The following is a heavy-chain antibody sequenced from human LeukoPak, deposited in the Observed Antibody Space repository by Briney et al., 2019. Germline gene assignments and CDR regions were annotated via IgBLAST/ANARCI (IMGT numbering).Heavy chain of an antibody. CDR1: GFTFSSYA. Sequence: GGSLRLSCAASGFTFSSYAMSWVRQAPGKGLEWVSSIFGSGSTTYYADSVKGRFTSSRDNSKNTLYLQMNSPRAEDTAVYYCAKDLVATIGNLDYWGQGTLVTVSS. V-gene: IGHV3-23*01. CDR2: IFGSGSTT. D-gene: IGHD5-12*01. J-gene: IGHJ4*02. CDR3: AKDLVATIGNLDY.